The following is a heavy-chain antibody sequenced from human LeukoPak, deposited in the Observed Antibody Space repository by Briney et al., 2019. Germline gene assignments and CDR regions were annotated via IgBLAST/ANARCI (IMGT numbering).Heavy chain of an antibody. V-gene: IGHV4-34*01. CDR3: ATEGDSSGYFDY. CDR1: GGSFSGYY. Sequence: PSETLSLTCAVYGGSFSGYYWNWIRQPPGKGLEWIGEINPSGGTKNNPSLKSRVSISVDMSKKQFSLKLSSVTAADTAVYYCATEGDSSGYFDYWGQGTLVTVSS. CDR2: INPSGGT. J-gene: IGHJ4*02. D-gene: IGHD3-22*01.